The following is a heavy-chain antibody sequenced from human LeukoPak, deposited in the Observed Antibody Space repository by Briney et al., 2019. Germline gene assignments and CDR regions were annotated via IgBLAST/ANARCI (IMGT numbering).Heavy chain of an antibody. CDR2: IYYSGST. CDR3: AREGRVVDP. D-gene: IGHD2-2*01. V-gene: IGHV4-59*01. CDR1: GGSTSSDY. Sequence: SETLSLTCTVSGGSTSSDYWSWIRQPPGKGLEWIGYIYYSGSTNYNPSLKSRVTISVDTSKNQFSLKLSSVTAADTAVYYCAREGRVVDPWGQGTLVTLSS. J-gene: IGHJ5*02.